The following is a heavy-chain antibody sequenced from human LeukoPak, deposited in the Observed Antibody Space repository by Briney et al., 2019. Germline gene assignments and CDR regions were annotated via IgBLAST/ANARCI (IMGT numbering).Heavy chain of an antibody. J-gene: IGHJ4*02. D-gene: IGHD5-24*01. CDR3: AKGDGYKLIDY. CDR2: ISYDGSNK. Sequence: GGSLRLSCAASGFTFSSYGMHWVRQAPGKGLEWVAVISYDGSNKYYADSVKGRFTISRDNSKNTLYLQMNSLRAEDTAVYYCAKGDGYKLIDYWGQGTLVTVSS. V-gene: IGHV3-30*18. CDR1: GFTFSSYG.